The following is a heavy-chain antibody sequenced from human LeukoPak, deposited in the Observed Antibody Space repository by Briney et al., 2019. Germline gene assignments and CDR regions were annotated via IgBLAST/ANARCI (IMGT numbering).Heavy chain of an antibody. J-gene: IGHJ3*02. V-gene: IGHV4-59*01. Sequence: SETLSLTCTVSGGSISSYYWSWIRQPPGKGLEWIGYIYYSGSTNYNPSLKSRVTISVDTSKNQFSLKLSSVTAADTAVYYCARQPGGTAAFDIWAQGTMVTVSA. CDR2: IYYSGST. CDR1: GGSISSYY. D-gene: IGHD6-13*01. CDR3: ARQPGGTAAFDI.